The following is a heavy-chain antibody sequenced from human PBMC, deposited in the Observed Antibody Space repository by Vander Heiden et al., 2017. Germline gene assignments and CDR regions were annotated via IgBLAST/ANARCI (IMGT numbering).Heavy chain of an antibody. CDR2: IWYDGSNK. CDR3: AREGEDCSGGSCYRGWFDP. CDR1: GFTFSSYG. J-gene: IGHJ5*02. V-gene: IGHV3-33*01. D-gene: IGHD2-15*01. Sequence: QVQLVESGGGVVQPGRSRRLSWAASGFTFSSYGLHWVRQAPGKGLEWVAVIWYDGSNKYYADSVKGRFTISRDNSKNTLYLQMNSLRAEDTAVYYCAREGEDCSGGSCYRGWFDPWGQGTLVTVSS.